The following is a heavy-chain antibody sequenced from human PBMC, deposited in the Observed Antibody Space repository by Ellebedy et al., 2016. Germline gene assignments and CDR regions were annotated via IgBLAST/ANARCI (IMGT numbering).Heavy chain of an antibody. CDR3: LSGSGPIPIEPWFDP. J-gene: IGHJ5*02. CDR1: GFTFSSYA. CDR2: ISYDGSNK. Sequence: GGSLRLXXAASGFTFSSYAMHWVRQAPGKGLEWVAVISYDGSNKYYADSVKGRFTISRDNSKNTLYLQMNSLKTEDTAVYYCLSGSGPIPIEPWFDPWGQGTLVTVSS. V-gene: IGHV3-30-3*01. D-gene: IGHD3-3*01.